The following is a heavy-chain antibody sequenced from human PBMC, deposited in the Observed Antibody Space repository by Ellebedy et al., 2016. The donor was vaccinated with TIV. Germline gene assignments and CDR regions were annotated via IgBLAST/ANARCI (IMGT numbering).Heavy chain of an antibody. J-gene: IGHJ4*02. CDR1: GYSISSGYY. Sequence: SETLSLTXTVSGYSISSGYYWGWIRQPPGKGLEWIGSIYHSGSTYYNPSLKSRVTISVDTSKNQFSLKLSSVTAADTAVYYCARHAALDYWGQGTLVTVSS. V-gene: IGHV4-38-2*02. CDR2: IYHSGST. D-gene: IGHD2-2*01. CDR3: ARHAALDY.